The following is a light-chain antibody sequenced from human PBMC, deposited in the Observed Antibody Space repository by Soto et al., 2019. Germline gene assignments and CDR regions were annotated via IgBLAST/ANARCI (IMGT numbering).Light chain of an antibody. CDR1: QSVSKY. V-gene: IGKV3-11*01. CDR2: DAS. J-gene: IGKJ5*01. Sequence: GERAKLCCRTSQSVSKYFAWYQQKPGRAPRLLIYDASSRATGIPARFIGSGSGTDFTLTISSLEPEDFAIYYCQQRSNWPITFGQGTRLEIK. CDR3: QQRSNWPIT.